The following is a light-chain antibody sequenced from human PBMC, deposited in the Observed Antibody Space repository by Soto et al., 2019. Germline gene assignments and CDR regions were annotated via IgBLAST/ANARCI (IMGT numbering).Light chain of an antibody. Sequence: QSVLTQPPSASGTPGQRVTISCSGSSSNIGSNTVNWYQQLQGTAPKLLIYSNNQRPSGVPDRFSGSKSGTSASLAISGLQSEDEADYYCAAWDDSLNALFGGGTKLTVL. CDR1: SSNIGSNT. J-gene: IGLJ2*01. V-gene: IGLV1-44*01. CDR3: AAWDDSLNAL. CDR2: SNN.